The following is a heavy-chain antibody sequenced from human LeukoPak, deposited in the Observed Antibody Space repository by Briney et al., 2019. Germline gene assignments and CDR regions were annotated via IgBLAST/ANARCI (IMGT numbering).Heavy chain of an antibody. CDR2: IYYSGST. CDR1: GGSISSYY. J-gene: IGHJ6*02. Sequence: SETLSLTCTVSGGSISSYYWSWIRQPPGKGLEWIGYIYYSGSTNYNPSLKSRVTISVDTSKNQFSLKLSSVTAADTAVYYCARQLTVRGGPYGMDVWGQGTTVTVSS. V-gene: IGHV4-59*08. CDR3: ARQLTVRGGPYGMDV. D-gene: IGHD3-10*01.